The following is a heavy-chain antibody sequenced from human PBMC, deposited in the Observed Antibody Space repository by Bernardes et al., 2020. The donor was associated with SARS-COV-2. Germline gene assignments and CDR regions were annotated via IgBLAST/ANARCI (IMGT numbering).Heavy chain of an antibody. CDR1: GNTLSDYY. CDR2: ISPKSGAT. Sequence: ATVKVSCKASGNTLSDYYIHWLRQAPGQGFEWMGWISPKSGATNYAQKFQGRVTMTRDTAISTEYMQLSRLTSDDTAVYYCARTFYYDRGGDSVFDQWGQGSLVSVAS. D-gene: IGHD2-21*01. V-gene: IGHV1-2*02. CDR3: ARTFYYDRGGDSVFDQ. J-gene: IGHJ4*02.